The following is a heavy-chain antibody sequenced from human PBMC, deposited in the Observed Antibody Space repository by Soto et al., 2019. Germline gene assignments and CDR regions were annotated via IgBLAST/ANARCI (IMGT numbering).Heavy chain of an antibody. J-gene: IGHJ5*02. CDR3: ARDAYYDSSGYYYVVRWFDP. CDR1: GFTFSSYS. CDR2: ISSSSSYI. Sequence: GGSLRLSCAASGFTFSSYSMNWVRQAPGKGLEWVSSISSSSSYIYYADSVKGRFTISRDNAKNSLYLQMNSLRAEDTAVYYCARDAYYDSSGYYYVVRWFDPWGQGTLVTVSS. V-gene: IGHV3-21*01. D-gene: IGHD3-22*01.